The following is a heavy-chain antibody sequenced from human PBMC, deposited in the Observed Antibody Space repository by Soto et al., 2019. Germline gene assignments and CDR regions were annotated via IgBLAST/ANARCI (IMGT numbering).Heavy chain of an antibody. D-gene: IGHD6-19*01. CDR3: ARDGAVAGNINFYY. Sequence: QVELVQSGAEVKKPGASVKVSCKASGYTFSPYAIHWVRQAPGQRLEWMGWINAGDGNIKYSQKFQRRVTITRATSASTAYMELSSLRSEDTGVYYCARDGAVAGNINFYYWGQGTLVTVSS. CDR1: GYTFSPYA. V-gene: IGHV1-3*01. J-gene: IGHJ4*02. CDR2: INAGDGNI.